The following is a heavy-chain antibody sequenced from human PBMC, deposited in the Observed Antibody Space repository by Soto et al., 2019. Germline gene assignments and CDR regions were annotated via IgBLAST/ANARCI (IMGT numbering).Heavy chain of an antibody. J-gene: IGHJ5*02. CDR2: IYYSGST. CDR1: GGSISSGGYY. D-gene: IGHD2-15*01. V-gene: IGHV4-31*03. CDR3: ARVRYCSGGSCYLSWENNWFDP. Sequence: SETLSLTCTVSGGSISSGGYYWSWIRQHPGKGLEWIGYIYYSGSTYYNPSLKSRVTISVDTSKNQFSLKLSSVTAADTAVYYCARVRYCSGGSCYLSWENNWFDPCGQGTLVTVSS.